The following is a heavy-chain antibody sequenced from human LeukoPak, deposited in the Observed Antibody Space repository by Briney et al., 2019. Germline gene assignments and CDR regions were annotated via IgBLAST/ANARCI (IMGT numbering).Heavy chain of an antibody. CDR3: ARDYYGDYNFDY. CDR1: GFTFTSYT. Sequence: GGSLRLSCAASGFTFTSYTLNWVRQAPGKGLEWVSSISSSSNYIYYADSVKGRFTISRDNAKNSLYLQMNSLRAEDTAVYYCARDYYGDYNFDYWGQGTLVTVSS. CDR2: ISSSSNYI. V-gene: IGHV3-21*01. J-gene: IGHJ4*02. D-gene: IGHD4-17*01.